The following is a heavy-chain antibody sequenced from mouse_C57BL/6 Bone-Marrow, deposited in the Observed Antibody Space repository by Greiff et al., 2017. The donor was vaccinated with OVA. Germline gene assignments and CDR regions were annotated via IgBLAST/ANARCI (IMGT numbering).Heavy chain of an antibody. V-gene: IGHV1-81*01. D-gene: IGHD3-2*02. Sequence: VKLMESGAELARPGASVKLSCKASGYTFTSYGISWVKQRTGQGLEWIGEIYPRSGNTYYNEKFKGKATLTADKSSSTAYMELRSLTSEDSAVYFCAGDSSGLDWFAYWGQGTLVTVSA. CDR2: IYPRSGNT. CDR3: AGDSSGLDWFAY. J-gene: IGHJ3*01. CDR1: GYTFTSYG.